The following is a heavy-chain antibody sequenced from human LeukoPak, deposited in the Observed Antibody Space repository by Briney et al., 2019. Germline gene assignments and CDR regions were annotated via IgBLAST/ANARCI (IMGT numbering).Heavy chain of an antibody. CDR1: GFTFSSYW. J-gene: IGHJ4*02. V-gene: IGHV3-7*01. CDR3: TRDSGCSGGTCYSFYDY. CDR2: IKQDGSEK. Sequence: PGGSLRLSCAASGFTFSSYWMTWVRQAPGKGLEGVANIKQDGSEKYYVDSVKGRFTISRDNAKNSLYLEMNSLRADDTAVYYCTRDSGCSGGTCYSFYDYWRQGTLVTVSS. D-gene: IGHD2-15*01.